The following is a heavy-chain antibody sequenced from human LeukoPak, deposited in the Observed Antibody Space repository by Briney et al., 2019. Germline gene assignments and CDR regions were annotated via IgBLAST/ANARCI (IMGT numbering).Heavy chain of an antibody. CDR1: GGTFSSYA. Sequence: SVKVSCKASGGTFSSYAISWVRQAPGQGLEWMGGIIPIFGTANYAQKFQGRVTITTDESPSTAYMELSSLRSEDTAVYYCARALQRRWLQRYYFDYWGQGTLVTVSS. D-gene: IGHD5-24*01. CDR3: ARALQRRWLQRYYFDY. CDR2: IIPIFGTA. J-gene: IGHJ4*02. V-gene: IGHV1-69*05.